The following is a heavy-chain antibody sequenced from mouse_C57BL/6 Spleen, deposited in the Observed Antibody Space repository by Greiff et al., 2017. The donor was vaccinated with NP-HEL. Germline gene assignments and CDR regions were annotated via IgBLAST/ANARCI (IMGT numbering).Heavy chain of an antibody. Sequence: EVKLVESGGDLVKPGGSLKLSCAASGFTFSSYGMSWVRQTPDKRLEWVATISSGGSYTYYPDSVKGRFTISRNNAKNTLYLLMSILKAEDTSMYYCASYDSWFAYWGQGTLVTVSA. J-gene: IGHJ3*01. CDR3: ASYDSWFAY. CDR2: ISSGGSYT. CDR1: GFTFSSYG. D-gene: IGHD2-4*01. V-gene: IGHV5-6*01.